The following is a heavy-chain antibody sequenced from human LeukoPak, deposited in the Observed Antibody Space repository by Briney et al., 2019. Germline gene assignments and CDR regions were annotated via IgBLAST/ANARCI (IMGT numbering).Heavy chain of an antibody. CDR3: ARHPRGSGSYFDD. Sequence: SQTLSLTCAVSGGSISSGCYSWSWIRQPLGRGLEWIGYIYHSGSTYYNPSLKSRVTISVDSSKNQFSLKLSSVTAADTAVYYCARHPRGSGSYFDDWSQGTLVTVSS. V-gene: IGHV4-30-2*01. CDR2: IYHSGST. D-gene: IGHD1-26*01. J-gene: IGHJ4*02. CDR1: GGSISSGCYS.